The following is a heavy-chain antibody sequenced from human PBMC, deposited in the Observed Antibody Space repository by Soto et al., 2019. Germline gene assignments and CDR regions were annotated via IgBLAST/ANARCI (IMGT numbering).Heavy chain of an antibody. CDR1: GYTFISYG. V-gene: IGHV1-18*04. D-gene: IGHD3-10*01. CDR2: ISTNSGNT. J-gene: IGHJ4*02. Sequence: ASVKVSCKASGYTFISYGVTWVRQAPGQGLEWMGWISTNSGNTHYAQKLQGRVTMTTDTSTSTAYMELRSLRSDDTAVYYCARDFRGGGIYYFDYWGQGTLVTVSS. CDR3: ARDFRGGGIYYFDY.